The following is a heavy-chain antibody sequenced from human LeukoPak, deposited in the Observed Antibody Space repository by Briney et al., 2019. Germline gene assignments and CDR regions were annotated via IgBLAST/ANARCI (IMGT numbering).Heavy chain of an antibody. Sequence: GASVKVSCKTSGYTFSNYGISWVRQAPGQGLDWMGWISPYNGNTINAQKVQGRVTVTTDTTTSTAYMELRSLRSDDTAVYYCARGLSSSWDYWGQGTLVTVSS. J-gene: IGHJ4*02. V-gene: IGHV1-18*01. CDR3: ARGLSSSWDY. D-gene: IGHD6-13*01. CDR2: ISPYNGNT. CDR1: GYTFSNYG.